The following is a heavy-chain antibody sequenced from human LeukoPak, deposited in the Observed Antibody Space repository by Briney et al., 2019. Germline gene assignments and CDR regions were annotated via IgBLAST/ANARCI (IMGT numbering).Heavy chain of an antibody. J-gene: IGHJ4*02. V-gene: IGHV3-23*01. Sequence: GGSLRLSCAASGFTFSSYSMNWVRQAPGKGLEWVSAISGSGGSTYYADSVKGRFTISGDNSKNTLYLQMNSLRAEDTAVYYCAKDLKSSGSYYYDYWGQGTLVTVSS. CDR2: ISGSGGST. CDR1: GFTFSSYS. CDR3: AKDLKSSGSYYYDY. D-gene: IGHD1-26*01.